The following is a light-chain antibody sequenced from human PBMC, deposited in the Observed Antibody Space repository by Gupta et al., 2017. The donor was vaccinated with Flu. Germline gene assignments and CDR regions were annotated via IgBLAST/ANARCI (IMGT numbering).Light chain of an antibody. V-gene: IGKV1-5*03. J-gene: IGKJ1*01. CDR3: QRYDSLWT. Sequence: DIQMTQSPSTLSASVGDRSTLTCRASKSISSWLAWYQQKPGKVPKLMIYKASREEGGATSRFSGCGEAKEFTRTSSRLQDDAGEYYYLQRYDSLWTFGQGTXVEIK. CDR2: KAS. CDR1: KSISSW.